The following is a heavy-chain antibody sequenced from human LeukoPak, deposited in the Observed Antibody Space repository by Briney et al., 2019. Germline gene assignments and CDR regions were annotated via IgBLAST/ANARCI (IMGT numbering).Heavy chain of an antibody. CDR3: ARWDYDSSGYALYYFDY. D-gene: IGHD3-22*01. CDR1: GYTFTSYA. V-gene: IGHV7-4-1*02. Sequence: ASVKVSCKASGYTFTSYAMNWVRQAPGQGLEWMGWINTYTGNPTYAQGFTGRFVFSLDASVSTAYLQISSLKAEDTAVYYCARWDYDSSGYALYYFDYWGQGTLVTVSS. CDR2: INTYTGNP. J-gene: IGHJ4*02.